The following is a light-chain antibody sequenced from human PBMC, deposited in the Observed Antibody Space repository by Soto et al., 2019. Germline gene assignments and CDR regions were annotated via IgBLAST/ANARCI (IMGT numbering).Light chain of an antibody. CDR2: DAS. Sequence: DIPVTQSPSTLSASVGDRVTITCRASQSISSWLAWYQQKPGKAPKLLIYDASSLESGVPSRFSGSGSGTEFTLTISSLQPDDFATYYCQQYNSYSPSTFGQGTKV. CDR3: QQYNSYSPST. J-gene: IGKJ1*01. V-gene: IGKV1-5*01. CDR1: QSISSW.